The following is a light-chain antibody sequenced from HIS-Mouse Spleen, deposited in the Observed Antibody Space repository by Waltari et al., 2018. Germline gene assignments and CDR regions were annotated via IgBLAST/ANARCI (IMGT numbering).Light chain of an antibody. V-gene: IGLV3-21*03. CDR2: DDS. Sequence: SYVLTQPPSVSVAPGKTARLTCGGNNIGSKRVHWYQQKPGQAPGLVVYDDSDRPSGIPERFSGSNSGNTATLTISRVEAGDEADYYCQVWDSSSDRVFGGGTKLTVL. CDR3: QVWDSSSDRV. J-gene: IGLJ2*01. CDR1: NIGSKR.